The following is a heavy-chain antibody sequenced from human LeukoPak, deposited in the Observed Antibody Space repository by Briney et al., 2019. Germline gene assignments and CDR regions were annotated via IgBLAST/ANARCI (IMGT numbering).Heavy chain of an antibody. D-gene: IGHD2-2*01. CDR1: GFSFSGHW. Sequence: GGSLRLSCTASGFSFSGHWMHWARQLPGKGLEWVASIKQDGSQKYYLDSVKGRFTISRDNAKNSLSLQMNSLRAEDTAVYYCARDYGDIVVVPAAAIDYWGQGTLVTVSS. CDR2: IKQDGSQK. CDR3: ARDYGDIVVVPAAAIDY. J-gene: IGHJ4*02. V-gene: IGHV3-7*01.